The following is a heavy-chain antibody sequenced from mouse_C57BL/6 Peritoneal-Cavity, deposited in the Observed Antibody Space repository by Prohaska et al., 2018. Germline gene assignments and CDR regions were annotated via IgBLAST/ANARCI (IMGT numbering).Heavy chain of an antibody. Sequence: QQSGAELVRPGASVTLSCKASGYTFTDYEMHWVKQTPVHGLEWIGVIDPETGGTAYNQKFKGKAILTADKSSSTAYMELRSLTAEDSAVYYCTRGRDYDGPYYAMDYWGQGTSVTVSS. V-gene: IGHV1-15*01. CDR1: GYTFTDYE. CDR3: TRGRDYDGPYYAMDY. D-gene: IGHD2-4*01. CDR2: IDPETGGT. J-gene: IGHJ4*01.